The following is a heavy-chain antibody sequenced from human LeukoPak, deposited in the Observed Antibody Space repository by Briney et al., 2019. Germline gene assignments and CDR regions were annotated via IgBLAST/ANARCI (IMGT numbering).Heavy chain of an antibody. CDR3: AKVFVTGMSYLPH. CDR1: GFTFSSYA. CDR2: FSDSGGTS. D-gene: IGHD2-21*02. J-gene: IGHJ1*01. Sequence: PGGSLRLSCAASGFTFSSYAMSWVRQAPGKGLEWVSGFSDSGGTSYYADSVKGRLTISRDNSKNTLYLQMNSLRAEDTAVYYCAKVFVTGMSYLPHWGQGTLVTVSS. V-gene: IGHV3-23*01.